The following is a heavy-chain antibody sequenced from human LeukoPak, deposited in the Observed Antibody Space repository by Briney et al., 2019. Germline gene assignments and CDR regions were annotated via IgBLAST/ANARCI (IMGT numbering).Heavy chain of an antibody. CDR1: GFTFSSHS. J-gene: IGHJ4*02. CDR2: ISGSGGSI. D-gene: IGHD2-2*02. CDR3: AKDHCSSTTCYIWENYFDY. Sequence: PGGSLRLSCAASGFTFSSHSMNWVRQAPGKGLEWVSTISGSGGSIYYADSVKGQFTISRDNSKNTLYLQMNSLRAEDTAVYFCAKDHCSSTTCYIWENYFDYWGQGTLVTVSS. V-gene: IGHV3-23*01.